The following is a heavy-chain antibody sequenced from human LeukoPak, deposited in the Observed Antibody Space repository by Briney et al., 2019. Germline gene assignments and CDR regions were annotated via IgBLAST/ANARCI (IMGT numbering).Heavy chain of an antibody. CDR3: ARDGYAVLMVYARAFDI. Sequence: ASVKVSCKASGYTFTSYGISWVRQAPGQGLEWMGWISAYNGNTNYAQKLQGRVTMTTDTSTSTAYMELRSLRPDDTAVYYCARDGYAVLMVYARAFDIWGQGTMVTVSS. V-gene: IGHV1-18*01. J-gene: IGHJ3*02. CDR2: ISAYNGNT. D-gene: IGHD2-8*01. CDR1: GYTFTSYG.